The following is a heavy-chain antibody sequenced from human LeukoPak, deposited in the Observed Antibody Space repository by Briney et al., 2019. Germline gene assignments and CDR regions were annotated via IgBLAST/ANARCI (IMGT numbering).Heavy chain of an antibody. Sequence: KPSETLSLTCNVFAYSISSGYYWGWIRQPPGQGLEWIGSIYHSGSTFYNPSLKSRVTISVDTSKNQFSLKLSSVTAADTAVYYCARGGLAAAGTRSYWGQGTLVTVSS. CDR3: ARGGLAAAGTRSY. CDR2: IYHSGST. CDR1: AYSISSGYY. J-gene: IGHJ4*02. V-gene: IGHV4-38-2*02. D-gene: IGHD6-13*01.